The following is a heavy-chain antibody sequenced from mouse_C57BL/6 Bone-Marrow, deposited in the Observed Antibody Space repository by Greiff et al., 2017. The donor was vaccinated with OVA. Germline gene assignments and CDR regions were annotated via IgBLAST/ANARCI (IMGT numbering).Heavy chain of an antibody. CDR2: IDPETGGT. CDR1: GYTFTDYE. V-gene: IGHV1-15*01. D-gene: IGHD2-3*01. J-gene: IGHJ2*01. CDR3: TRVGYYLYYFDY. Sequence: VKLMESGAELVRPGASVTLSCKASGYTFTDYEMHWVKQTPVHGLEWIGAIDPETGGTAYNQKFKGKAILTADKSSSTAYMELRSLTSEDSAVYYCTRVGYYLYYFDYWGQGTTLTVSS.